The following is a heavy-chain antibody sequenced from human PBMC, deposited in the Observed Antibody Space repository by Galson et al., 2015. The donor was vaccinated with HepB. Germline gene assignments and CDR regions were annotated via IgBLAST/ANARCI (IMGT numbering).Heavy chain of an antibody. V-gene: IGHV4-34*01. Sequence: ETLSLTCAVYGGSFSGYYWSWIRQPPGKGLEWIGEINHSGSTNYNPSLKSRVTISVDTSKNQFSLKLSSVTAADTAVYYCANLFWFGELSGHDAFDIWGQGTMVTVSS. J-gene: IGHJ3*02. CDR1: GGSFSGYY. CDR3: ANLFWFGELSGHDAFDI. D-gene: IGHD3-10*01. CDR2: INHSGST.